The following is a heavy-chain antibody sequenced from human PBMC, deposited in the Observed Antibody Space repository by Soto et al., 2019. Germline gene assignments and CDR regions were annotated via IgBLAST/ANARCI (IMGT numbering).Heavy chain of an antibody. J-gene: IGHJ6*02. Sequence: QVQLVESGGGVVQPGRSLRLSCAASGFTFSSYGMHWVRQAPGKGLEWVAVIWYDGSNKYYADSVKGRFTISRDNSKNTLYLQMNSLRAEDTAVYYCARAEGYSSSWDYYYYGMDVWGQGTTVTVSS. CDR3: ARAEGYSSSWDYYYYGMDV. CDR2: IWYDGSNK. CDR1: GFTFSSYG. V-gene: IGHV3-33*01. D-gene: IGHD6-13*01.